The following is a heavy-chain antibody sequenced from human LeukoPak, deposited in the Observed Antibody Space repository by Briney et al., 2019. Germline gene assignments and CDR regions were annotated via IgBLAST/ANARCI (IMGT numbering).Heavy chain of an antibody. D-gene: IGHD2-21*01. J-gene: IGHJ4*02. Sequence: GGSLRLSCAASGFTFSSYSMNWVRQAPGKGLEWVSSISSSSSYIYYADSLKGRFTITRDNAKNSLYLQMNSLRAEDTAVYYCAREYSRLFDYGGQGTLVSVSS. CDR1: GFTFSSYS. V-gene: IGHV3-21*01. CDR3: AREYSRLFDY. CDR2: ISSSSSYI.